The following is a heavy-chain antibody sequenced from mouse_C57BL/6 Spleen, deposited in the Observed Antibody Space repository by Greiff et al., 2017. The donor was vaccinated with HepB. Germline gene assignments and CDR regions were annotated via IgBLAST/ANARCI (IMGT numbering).Heavy chain of an antibody. CDR2: ISSGGSYT. CDR3: ARLYYDYDLYAMDY. J-gene: IGHJ4*01. CDR1: GFTFSSYG. Sequence: DVKLVESGGDLVKPGGSLKLSCAASGFTFSSYGMSWVRQTPDKRLEWVATISSGGSYTYYPDSVKGRFTISRDNAKNTLYLQMSSLKSEDTAMYYCARLYYDYDLYAMDYWGQGTSVTVSS. D-gene: IGHD2-4*01. V-gene: IGHV5-6*02.